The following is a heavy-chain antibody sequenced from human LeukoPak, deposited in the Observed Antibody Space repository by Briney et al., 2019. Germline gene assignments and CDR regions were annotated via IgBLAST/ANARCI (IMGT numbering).Heavy chain of an antibody. CDR1: GFTFSSYS. D-gene: IGHD3-22*01. CDR3: AKDGTSYYDSSVFDY. V-gene: IGHV3-30*18. J-gene: IGHJ4*02. Sequence: GGSLRLSCAASGFTFSSYSMNWVRQAPGKGLEWVAVISYGGSNKYYADSVKGRFTISRDNSKNTLYLQMNSLRAEDTAVYYCAKDGTSYYDSSVFDYWGQGTLVTVSS. CDR2: ISYGGSNK.